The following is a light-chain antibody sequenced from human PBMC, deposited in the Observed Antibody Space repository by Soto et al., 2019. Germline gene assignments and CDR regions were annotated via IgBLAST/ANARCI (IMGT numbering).Light chain of an antibody. J-gene: IGLJ1*01. CDR1: GPNMGAGYD. CDR2: ANS. CDR3: QSYDSSLSGYV. Sequence: QSALTQPPSVSGAQGQGAPFSCPGSGPNMGAGYDVHWYQQLPGTAPKLLIYANSNRPSGVPGRFSGSKSGTSASLAITGLQAEDEADYYCQSYDSSLSGYVFGTGTKLTVL. V-gene: IGLV1-40*01.